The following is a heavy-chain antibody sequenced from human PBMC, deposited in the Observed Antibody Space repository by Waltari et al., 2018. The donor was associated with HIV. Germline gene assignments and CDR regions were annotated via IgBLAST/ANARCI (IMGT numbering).Heavy chain of an antibody. V-gene: IGHV1-24*01. CDR2: FDPEDGET. Sequence: QVQLVQSGAEVKKPGASVKVACTVSGYTLTELSMHWLRQAPGKGLEWMGGFDPEDGETIYAQKFQGRVTMTEDTSTDTAYMELSSLRSEDTAVYYCATGGMAGDPYYYYGMDVWGQGTTVTVSS. CDR1: GYTLTELS. J-gene: IGHJ6*02. CDR3: ATGGMAGDPYYYYGMDV. D-gene: IGHD6-19*01.